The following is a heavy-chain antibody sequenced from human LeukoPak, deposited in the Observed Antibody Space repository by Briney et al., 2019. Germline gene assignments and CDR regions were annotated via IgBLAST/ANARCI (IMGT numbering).Heavy chain of an antibody. V-gene: IGHV4-39*07. CDR2: IYDSGST. CDR3: ARSDLLGDSSGYYVYFQH. Sequence: SETLSLTCTVSGGSISSSSYYWGWIRQPPGKGLEWIGSIYDSGSTYYKSSLKSRATISVDTSKNQFSLKLSSVTAADTAVYYCARSDLLGDSSGYYVYFQHWGQGTLVTVSS. CDR1: GGSISSSSYY. D-gene: IGHD3-22*01. J-gene: IGHJ1*01.